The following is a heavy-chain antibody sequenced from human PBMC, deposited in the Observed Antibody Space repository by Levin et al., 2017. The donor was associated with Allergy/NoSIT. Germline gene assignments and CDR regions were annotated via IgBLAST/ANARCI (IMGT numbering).Heavy chain of an antibody. CDR2: ITSSGRTT. Sequence: GESLKISCAASGFSFSSHDMNWVRLAPGKGLGWLAYITSSGRTTDYADSVKGRFTISRDNAKNSLYLQMNSLRDEDTAVYYCTRVPYYLIALAGHYMDVWGIGTTVTVSS. J-gene: IGHJ6*03. CDR1: GFSFSSHD. V-gene: IGHV3-48*02. CDR3: TRVPYYLIALAGHYMDV. D-gene: IGHD6-19*01.